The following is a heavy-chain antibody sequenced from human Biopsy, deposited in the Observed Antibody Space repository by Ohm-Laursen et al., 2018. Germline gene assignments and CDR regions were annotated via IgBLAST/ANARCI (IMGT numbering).Heavy chain of an antibody. CDR1: GGSISSYY. CDR3: ARHAPSYSGCYWRYFDL. V-gene: IGHV4-59*08. D-gene: IGHD1-26*01. Sequence: SETLSLTCTVSGGSISSYYWSWIRQPPGKGLEWIGYIYYTGSTNYNPSLKSLVTISVDTSVNPLSLMLIFVTAADAAVYYCARHAPSYSGCYWRYFDLWGRGTLVTVSS. CDR2: IYYTGST. J-gene: IGHJ2*01.